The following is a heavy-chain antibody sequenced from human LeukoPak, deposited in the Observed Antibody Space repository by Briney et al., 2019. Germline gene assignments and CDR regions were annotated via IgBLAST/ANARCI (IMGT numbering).Heavy chain of an antibody. J-gene: IGHJ4*01. CDR3: TSHGSSGHDPLT. CDR1: GDSIRSYC. V-gene: IGHV4-59*08. D-gene: IGHD5-12*01. CDR2: IYYTGST. Sequence: PSETLSLTCTVSGDSIRSYCWNWIRRPPGKGLEWIGYIYYTGSTSYNPSLKSRVTISLDTSKSQFSLRLTSVTAADTAVYYCTSHGSSGHDPLTWGQGTLVTVSS.